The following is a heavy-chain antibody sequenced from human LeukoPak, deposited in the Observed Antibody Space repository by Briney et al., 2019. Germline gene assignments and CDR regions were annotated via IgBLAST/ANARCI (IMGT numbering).Heavy chain of an antibody. CDR3: ARRLTQYDCFDP. Sequence: SETLSLTCTVSGGSLNNYYWSWIRQPPGKALEWIGYIYYTGTTKYNPSLKSRATISLDTSKNQFSLHLNSVTPEDTAVYYCARRLTQYDCFDPWGQGILVTVSS. V-gene: IGHV4-59*12. D-gene: IGHD2-2*01. CDR2: IYYTGTT. CDR1: GGSLNNYY. J-gene: IGHJ5*02.